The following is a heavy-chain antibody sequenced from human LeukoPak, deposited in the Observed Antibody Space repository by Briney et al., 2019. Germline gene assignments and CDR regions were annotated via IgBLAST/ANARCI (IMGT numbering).Heavy chain of an antibody. D-gene: IGHD1-1*01. CDR3: ARCLGNEGSDAFDI. CDR1: GYTFTSYD. J-gene: IGHJ3*02. CDR2: MNPNSGNT. V-gene: IGHV1-8*01. Sequence: ASVKVSCKASGYTFTSYDINWVRQATGQGLEWMGWMNPNSGNTGYAQKFQGRVTMTRNTSISTAYMELSSLRSEDTAVYYCARCLGNEGSDAFDIGGQGTMVTVSS.